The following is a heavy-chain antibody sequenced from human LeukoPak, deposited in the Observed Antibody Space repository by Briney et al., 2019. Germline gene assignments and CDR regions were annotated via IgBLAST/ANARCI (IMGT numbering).Heavy chain of an antibody. J-gene: IGHJ5*02. CDR1: GGTISSYA. D-gene: IGHD2-8*01. V-gene: IGHV1-69*01. CDR2: IIPIFGTA. Sequence: GSSVKVSCKASGGTISSYAISWVRQAPGQGLEWVGGIIPIFGTANYAQKFQGRVTITADESTSTAYMELSSLRSEDTAVYYCARSTVLMVYAISWFDPWGQGTLVTVSS. CDR3: ARSTVLMVYAISWFDP.